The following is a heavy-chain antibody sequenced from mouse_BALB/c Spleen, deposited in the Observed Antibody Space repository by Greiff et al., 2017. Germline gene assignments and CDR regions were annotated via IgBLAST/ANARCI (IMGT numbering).Heavy chain of an antibody. J-gene: IGHJ2*01. CDR3: ARQGLRHYFDY. CDR2: ISSGGSYT. CDR1: GFTFSSYA. D-gene: IGHD2-2*01. V-gene: IGHV5-9-3*01. Sequence: DVMLVESGGGLVKPGGSLKLSCAASGFTFSSYAMSWVRQTPEKRLEWVATISSGGSYTYYPDSVKGRFTISRDNAKNTLYLQMSSLRSEDTAMYYCARQGLRHYFDYWGQGTTLTVSS.